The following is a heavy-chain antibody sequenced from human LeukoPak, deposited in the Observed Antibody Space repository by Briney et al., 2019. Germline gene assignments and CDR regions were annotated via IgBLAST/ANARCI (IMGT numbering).Heavy chain of an antibody. CDR1: GFTFDDCA. CDR3: AKDPRPLQYYYDGSGYFDY. J-gene: IGHJ4*02. D-gene: IGHD3-22*01. Sequence: GGSLRLSCAASGFTFDDCAMHWVRQAPGKGLEWVSGISWNSGSIGYADSVKGRFTISRDNAKNSLYLQMNSLRAEDTALYYCAKDPRPLQYYYDGSGYFDYWGQGTLVTVSS. V-gene: IGHV3-9*01. CDR2: ISWNSGSI.